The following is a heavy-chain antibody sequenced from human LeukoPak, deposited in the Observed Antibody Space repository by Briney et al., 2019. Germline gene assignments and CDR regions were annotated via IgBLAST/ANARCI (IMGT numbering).Heavy chain of an antibody. J-gene: IGHJ6*02. V-gene: IGHV1-8*02. CDR2: MNPNSGNT. Sequence: ASVKVSCKASGGTFSSYAINWVRQATGQGLEWMGWMNPNSGNTGYAQKFQGRVTMTRNTSISTAYMELSSLRSEDTAVYYCARTYYYDTDYYYYYGMDVWGQGTTVTVSS. D-gene: IGHD3-22*01. CDR1: GGTFSSYA. CDR3: ARTYYYDTDYYYYYGMDV.